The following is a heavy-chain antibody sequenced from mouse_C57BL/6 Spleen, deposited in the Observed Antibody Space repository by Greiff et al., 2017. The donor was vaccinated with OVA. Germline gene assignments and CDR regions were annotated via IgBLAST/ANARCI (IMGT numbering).Heavy chain of an antibody. J-gene: IGHJ2*01. Sequence: QVQLQQPGAELVRPGSSVKLSCKASGYTFTSYWMHWVKQRPIQGLEWIGNIDPSDSATHYNQKFKDKATLTVDKSSSTAYMQLSSLTAEDSAVYYCARGTTMVTDYWGQGTTLTVSS. CDR3: ARGTTMVTDY. CDR2: IDPSDSAT. CDR1: GYTFTSYW. D-gene: IGHD2-2*01. V-gene: IGHV1-52*01.